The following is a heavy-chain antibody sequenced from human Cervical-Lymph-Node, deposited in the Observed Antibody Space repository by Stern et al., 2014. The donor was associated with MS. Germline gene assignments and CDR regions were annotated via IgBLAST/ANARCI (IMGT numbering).Heavy chain of an antibody. CDR1: GGSITNRDY. Sequence: QEQLQESGPGLVKPSETLSLTCTVSGGSITNRDYWGWIRQSPGKGLEWIGSVYYSGITYYRPSLKSRATISIDTSRNQFFLRLNSVTATDTAVYFCARGVTAVTNYVPNWCFDLWGRGTLVTVSS. J-gene: IGHJ2*01. D-gene: IGHD4-11*01. V-gene: IGHV4-39*02. CDR2: VYYSGIT. CDR3: ARGVTAVTNYVPNWCFDL.